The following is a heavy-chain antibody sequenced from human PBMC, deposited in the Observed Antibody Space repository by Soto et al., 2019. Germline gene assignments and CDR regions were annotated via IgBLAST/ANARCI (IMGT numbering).Heavy chain of an antibody. CDR3: ARAPSDHDLNLALDH. V-gene: IGHV4-59*08. Sequence: SETLSLTCTVSGGSISSYYWSWIRQPPGKGLEWIGYIYYSGSTNYNPSLKSRVTISVDTSKNQFSLKLSSVTAADTAVYYCARAPSDHDLNLALDHWGQGTPVTVSS. J-gene: IGHJ4*02. CDR1: GGSISSYY. CDR2: IYYSGST. D-gene: IGHD3-3*01.